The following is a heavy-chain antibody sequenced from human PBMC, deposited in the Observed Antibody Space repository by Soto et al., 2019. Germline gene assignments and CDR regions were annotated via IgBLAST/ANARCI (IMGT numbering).Heavy chain of an antibody. D-gene: IGHD3-22*01. V-gene: IGHV3-30-3*01. J-gene: IGHJ4*02. Sequence: GGSLRLSCAASGFTFSSYAMHWVRQAPGRGLEWVALISYDGSDKDYADSVKGRFTNSRDNSRNTLFLQMNSLRAEDTAVYYCARDYYKYYDSSGYYRSPAYWGQGTLVTVSS. CDR1: GFTFSSYA. CDR2: ISYDGSDK. CDR3: ARDYYKYYDSSGYYRSPAY.